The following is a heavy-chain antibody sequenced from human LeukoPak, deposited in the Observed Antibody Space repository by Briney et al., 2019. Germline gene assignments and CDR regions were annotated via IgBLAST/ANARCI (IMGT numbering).Heavy chain of an antibody. CDR1: GFPFSSWP. CDR3: TTIHY. J-gene: IGHJ4*02. CDR2: ISHDGSQT. Sequence: PGRSLRLSCAASGFPFSSWPMHWVRQARGKGLEWMTTISHDGSQTFYADSVKGRLTISRDNSKNTGSLQMSSLRVEATGVYYCTTIHYWGQGTQITVSS. V-gene: IGHV3-30*04.